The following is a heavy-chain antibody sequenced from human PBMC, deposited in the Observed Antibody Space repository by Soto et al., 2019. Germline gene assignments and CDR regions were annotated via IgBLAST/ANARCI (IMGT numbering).Heavy chain of an antibody. CDR2: IIPIFGTA. Sequence: ASVNVSCKPSGVTFSSYAICWVRQAPGQGLEWMGGIIPIFGTANYAQKFQGRATITADESTSTAYMELSSLRSEDTAVYYCPRLLGYYYDSSGKALDVWGQGTTVTVSS. J-gene: IGHJ6*02. D-gene: IGHD3-22*01. CDR3: PRLLGYYYDSSGKALDV. CDR1: GVTFSSYA. V-gene: IGHV1-69*13.